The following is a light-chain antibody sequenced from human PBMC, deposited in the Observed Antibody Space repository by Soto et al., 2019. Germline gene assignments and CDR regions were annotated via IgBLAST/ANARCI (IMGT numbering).Light chain of an antibody. J-gene: IGKJ1*01. Sequence: QLTQSPSSLSASVGARVTVTCRASQDIRNYLAWYQQKPGKAPNLLICDASTLESGVPSRFSGSGSGTEFTLTISSLQPDDFATDDCQQHKTYWTFGQGTKVDIK. V-gene: IGKV1-9*01. CDR1: QDIRNY. CDR3: QQHKTYWT. CDR2: DAS.